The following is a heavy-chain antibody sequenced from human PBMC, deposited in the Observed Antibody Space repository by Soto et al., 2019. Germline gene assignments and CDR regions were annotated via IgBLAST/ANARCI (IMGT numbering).Heavy chain of an antibody. CDR1: VFTFSSYW. Sequence: GGSLRLSCAASVFTFSSYWMIWVRQAPGKGLEWVANIKQDGSEKYYVDSVKGRFTISRDNAKNSLYLQMNSLRAEDTAVYYCASQGLLPYYFDYWGQGTLVTVSS. CDR3: ASQGLLPYYFDY. V-gene: IGHV3-7*03. J-gene: IGHJ4*02. D-gene: IGHD1-26*01. CDR2: IKQDGSEK.